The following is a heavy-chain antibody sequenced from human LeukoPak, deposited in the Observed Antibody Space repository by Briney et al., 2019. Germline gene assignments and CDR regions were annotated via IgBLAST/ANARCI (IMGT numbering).Heavy chain of an antibody. CDR3: ARDRSIAAAGTPPLNWFDP. J-gene: IGHJ5*02. Sequence: PSETLSLTCTVSGRSISSYYWSWIRQPPGKGLEWIGYIYYSGSTNYNPSLKSRVTISVDTSKNQFSLKLSSVTAADTAVYYCARDRSIAAAGTPPLNWFDPWGQGTLVTVSS. D-gene: IGHD6-13*01. CDR2: IYYSGST. V-gene: IGHV4-59*01. CDR1: GRSISSYY.